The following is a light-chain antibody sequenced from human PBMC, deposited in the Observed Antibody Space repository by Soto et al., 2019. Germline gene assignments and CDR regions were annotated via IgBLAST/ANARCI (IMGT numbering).Light chain of an antibody. CDR3: QQRSNWPWT. J-gene: IGKJ1*01. Sequence: EIVMTQAPATLSLSPGERATLSCRASQSVSSNVAWYQQIPGQTPRLLIYDASNRATGIPARFSGSGSGTDFTLTISSLEPEDFAVYYCQQRSNWPWTFGQGTKVDIK. CDR2: DAS. CDR1: QSVSSN. V-gene: IGKV3-11*01.